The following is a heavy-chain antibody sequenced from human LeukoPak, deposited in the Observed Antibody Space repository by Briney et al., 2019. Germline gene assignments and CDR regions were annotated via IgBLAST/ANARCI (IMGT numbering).Heavy chain of an antibody. J-gene: IGHJ4*02. CDR1: GAFISGSGYY. D-gene: IGHD1-26*01. CDR3: AKSGGYGLIDY. Sequence: ASETLSLTCTVSGAFISGSGYYWGWVRQPPGKGLEWIGSIYSSGSTYYNASLQSRVTISIETSKNQISLRLNSVTAADTAMYYCAKSGGYGLIDYWGQGTLVTVSS. CDR2: IYSSGST. V-gene: IGHV4-39*01.